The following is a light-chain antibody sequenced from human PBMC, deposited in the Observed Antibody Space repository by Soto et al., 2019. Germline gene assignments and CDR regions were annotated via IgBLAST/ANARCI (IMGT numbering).Light chain of an antibody. CDR1: QSVSSN. Sequence: ESVLTQSPGTLPLSPEERATLSCRASQSVSSNLAWYQQKPGQAPRLLIFGASTRATGISARFSGSASGTDFTLTISSLQSEDCGVYFCQQDDNWPLTFGGGTKVDIK. V-gene: IGKV3D-15*01. CDR2: GAS. CDR3: QQDDNWPLT. J-gene: IGKJ4*01.